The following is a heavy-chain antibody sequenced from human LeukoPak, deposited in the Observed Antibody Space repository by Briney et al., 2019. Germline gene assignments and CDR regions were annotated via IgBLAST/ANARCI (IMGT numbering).Heavy chain of an antibody. D-gene: IGHD6-13*01. J-gene: IGHJ4*02. Sequence: GGSLRLSYAASGFTFSNYWMSWVRQAPGKGLEWVAVISYDGSNKYYADSVKGRFTISRDNSKNTLYLQMNSLRAEDTAVYYCAKDEGGYSSSWYDLDYWGQGTLVTVSS. CDR3: AKDEGGYSSSWYDLDY. CDR2: ISYDGSNK. CDR1: GFTFSNYW. V-gene: IGHV3-30*18.